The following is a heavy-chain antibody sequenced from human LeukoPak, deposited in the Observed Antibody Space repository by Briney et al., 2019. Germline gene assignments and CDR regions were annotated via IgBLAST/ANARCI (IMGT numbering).Heavy chain of an antibody. CDR2: INPTGGST. J-gene: IGHJ4*02. CDR1: GYTFTSYY. CDR3: AKDVYYYDSSGPTN. Sequence: ASVKVSCKASGYTFTSYYIHWVRQAPGQGLVWMGIINPTGGSTSYAQKFQGRVTMTRDTSTSTVYMELNSLRAEDTAVYYCAKDVYYYDSSGPTNWGQGTLVTVSS. V-gene: IGHV1-46*01. D-gene: IGHD3-22*01.